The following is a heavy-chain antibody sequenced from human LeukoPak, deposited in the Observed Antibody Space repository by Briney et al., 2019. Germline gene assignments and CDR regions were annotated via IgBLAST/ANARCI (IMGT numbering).Heavy chain of an antibody. D-gene: IGHD4-17*01. CDR3: ARESGSVTSEVDFDY. V-gene: IGHV3-7*01. CDR1: GFTFDDYG. Sequence: PGGSLRLSCAASGFTFDDYGMSWVCQAPGKGLEWVATIRQDGSQKYYADSVKGRFTISRDNAKNSLYLQMNSLRAEDTAVYYCARESGSVTSEVDFDYWGQGTLVTVSS. J-gene: IGHJ4*02. CDR2: IRQDGSQK.